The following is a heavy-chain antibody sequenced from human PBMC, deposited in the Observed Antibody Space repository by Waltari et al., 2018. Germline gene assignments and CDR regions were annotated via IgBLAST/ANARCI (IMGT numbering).Heavy chain of an antibody. CDR3: AKDAFGNTYLDF. J-gene: IGHJ4*02. CDR1: GFTFSNFG. Sequence: QVNLVESGGGVVQPGGSLRLSCATSGFTFSNFGMHWVRQAPGKGREWVARIWLDGSDKFYADSVRGRFTISRDNSARTLYLDMDSLRLDDTAMYYCAKDAFGNTYLDFWGQGTLVTVSS. V-gene: IGHV3-30*02. D-gene: IGHD2-2*02. CDR2: IWLDGSDK.